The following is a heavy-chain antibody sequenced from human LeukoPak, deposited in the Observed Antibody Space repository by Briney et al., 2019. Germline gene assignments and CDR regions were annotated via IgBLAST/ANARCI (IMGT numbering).Heavy chain of an antibody. CDR2: INGDGSTT. D-gene: IGHD3-22*01. J-gene: IGHJ1*01. CDR1: GFTFSRYW. CDR3: ATGNYYDSRGYYTFGH. V-gene: IGHV3-74*01. Sequence: GGSLRLSCAASGFTFSRYWMHWARHAPGKGLVWVSRINGDGSTTSYADSVKGGFTISRDNAKNTLYLQMNSLRAEDTAVYYCATGNYYDSRGYYTFGHWGQGTLVTVSS.